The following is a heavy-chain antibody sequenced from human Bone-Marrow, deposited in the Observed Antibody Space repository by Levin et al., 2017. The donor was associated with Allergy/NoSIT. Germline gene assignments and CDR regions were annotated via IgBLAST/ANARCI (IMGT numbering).Heavy chain of an antibody. J-gene: IGHJ6*02. CDR1: GLSFSNYD. CDR3: ASWAMFYYDGSDFDYFYYGMDV. V-gene: IGHV3-21*06. Sequence: GGSLRLSCAASGLSFSNYDMNWVRQAPGKGLEWVSSISGGSSRIYYAASVKGRFTISRDNAKNSLYLQMNSLRVEDTAVYYCASWAMFYYDGSDFDYFYYGMDVWGQGTTVTVSS. D-gene: IGHD3-16*01. CDR2: ISGGSSRI.